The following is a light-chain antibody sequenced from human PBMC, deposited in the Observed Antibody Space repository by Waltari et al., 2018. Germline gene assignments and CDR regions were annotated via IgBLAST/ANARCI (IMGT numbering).Light chain of an antibody. CDR2: EVT. Sequence: QSALTQPPSASGSPGQSVTISCTGTSSDVGGYNYVSWYQQHPGKAPKLMISEVTKRPSGVPARFSGSNAGNTASLTVSGLQAEDEADYYCSSYAGSNNLVFGGGTKLTVL. J-gene: IGLJ2*01. CDR3: SSYAGSNNLV. V-gene: IGLV2-8*01. CDR1: SSDVGGYNY.